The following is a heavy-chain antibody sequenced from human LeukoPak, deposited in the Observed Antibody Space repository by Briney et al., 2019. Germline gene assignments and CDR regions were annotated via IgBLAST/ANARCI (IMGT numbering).Heavy chain of an antibody. V-gene: IGHV4-4*07. D-gene: IGHD5-18*01. J-gene: IGHJ4*02. CDR2: IYTSGST. Sequence: TPSETLSLTCTVSGGSISSYYWSWIRQPAGKGLEWIGRIYTSGSTNYNPSLKSRVTMSVDTSKNQFSLKLSSVTAADTAVYYCARSVDTAMGGSETEYYFDYWGQGTLVTVSS. CDR3: ARSVDTAMGGSETEYYFDY. CDR1: GGSISSYY.